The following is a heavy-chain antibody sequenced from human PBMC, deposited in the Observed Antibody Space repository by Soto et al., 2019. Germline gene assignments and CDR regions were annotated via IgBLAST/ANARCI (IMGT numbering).Heavy chain of an antibody. D-gene: IGHD3-22*01. Sequence: PGGSLRLSCAASGFTFSSYSMNWVRQAPGKGLEWVSSISSSSSYIYYADSVKGRFTISRDNAKNSLYLQMNSLRAEDTAVYYCAIPTPDYYDSSGSYYYYGMDVWGQGTTVTVSS. CDR1: GFTFSSYS. CDR3: AIPTPDYYDSSGSYYYYGMDV. CDR2: ISSSSSYI. V-gene: IGHV3-21*01. J-gene: IGHJ6*02.